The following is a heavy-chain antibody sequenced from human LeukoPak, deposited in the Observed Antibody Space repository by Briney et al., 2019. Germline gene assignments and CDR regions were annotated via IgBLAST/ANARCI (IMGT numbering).Heavy chain of an antibody. CDR1: GFTFSIYS. D-gene: IGHD3-10*01. CDR2: ITSNSDTI. Sequence: PGGSLRLSCAASGFTFSIYSMNWVRQAPGKGLEWVSYITSNSDTIYYGDSVKGRFTVSRDNAKNSLYLQMNSLRAEDTAVYYCARHVNYGSRPRHYMDVWGKGTTVTISS. CDR3: ARHVNYGSRPRHYMDV. V-gene: IGHV3-48*01. J-gene: IGHJ6*03.